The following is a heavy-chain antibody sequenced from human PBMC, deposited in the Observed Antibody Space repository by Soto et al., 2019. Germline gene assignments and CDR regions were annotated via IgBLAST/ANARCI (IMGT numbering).Heavy chain of an antibody. J-gene: IGHJ6*03. CDR3: ARRGLPYYYYYMDV. D-gene: IGHD5-12*01. CDR1: GGSISSYY. V-gene: IGHV4-59*08. Sequence: SETLSLTCTVSGGSISSYYWSWIRQPPGKGLEWIGYIYYSGSTNYNPSLKSRVTISVDTSKNQFSLKLSSVTAADTAVYYCARRGLPYYYYYMDVWGKGTTVTVS. CDR2: IYYSGST.